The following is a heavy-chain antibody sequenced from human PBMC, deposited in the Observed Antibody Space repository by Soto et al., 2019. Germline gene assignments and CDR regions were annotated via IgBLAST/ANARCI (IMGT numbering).Heavy chain of an antibody. CDR1: GGSFSGYY. J-gene: IGHJ6*02. CDR2: INHSGST. D-gene: IGHD1-1*01. Sequence: SETLSLTCAVYGGSFSGYYWSWIRQPPGKGLEWIGEINHSGSTNYNPSLKSRVTISVDTSKNQFSLKLSSVTAADTAVYYCETVPPRRDWRAPTTSYYYGMDVWGQGTTVTVS. V-gene: IGHV4-34*01. CDR3: ETVPPRRDWRAPTTSYYYGMDV.